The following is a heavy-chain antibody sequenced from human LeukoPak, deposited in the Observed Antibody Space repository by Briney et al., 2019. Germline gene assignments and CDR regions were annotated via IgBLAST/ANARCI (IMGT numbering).Heavy chain of an antibody. D-gene: IGHD2-2*02. J-gene: IGHJ4*02. V-gene: IGHV4-30-4*08. CDR1: GGSISSGDYY. Sequence: SETLSLTCTVSGGSISSGDYYWSWIRQPPGKGLEWIGYIYYSGSTYHNPSLKSRVTISVDTSKNQFSLKLSSVTAADTAVYYCARGTGYCSSTSCYTLDYWGQGTLVTVSS. CDR3: ARGTGYCSSTSCYTLDY. CDR2: IYYSGST.